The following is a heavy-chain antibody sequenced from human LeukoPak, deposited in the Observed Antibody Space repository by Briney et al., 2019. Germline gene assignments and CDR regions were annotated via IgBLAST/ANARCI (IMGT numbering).Heavy chain of an antibody. V-gene: IGHV3-23*01. CDR2: ISGSGGST. D-gene: IGHD3-3*01. Sequence: GRSLRLSCAASGFTFSSYAMSWVRQAPGKGLEWVSAISGSGGSTYYADSVKGRFTISRDNSKNTLYLQMNSLRAEDTAVYYCAKTGGDYDFWSGYPSYFDYWGQGTLVTVSS. CDR1: GFTFSSYA. CDR3: AKTGGDYDFWSGYPSYFDY. J-gene: IGHJ4*02.